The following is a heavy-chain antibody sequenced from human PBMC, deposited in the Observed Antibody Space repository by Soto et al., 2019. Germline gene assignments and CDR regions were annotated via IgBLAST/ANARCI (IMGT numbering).Heavy chain of an antibody. V-gene: IGHV4-31*03. CDR2: VYNSGSI. CDR3: ARLIDYDSSGYGDWFDP. Sequence: SETLSLTCTVSGGSISSGGYYWSWIRQHPGKGLEWIGYVYNSGSIYYKPSLKSRVTISVDTSKNQFSLKLSSVTAADTAVYYCARLIDYDSSGYGDWFDPWGQGTLVTVSS. J-gene: IGHJ5*02. D-gene: IGHD3-22*01. CDR1: GGSISSGGYY.